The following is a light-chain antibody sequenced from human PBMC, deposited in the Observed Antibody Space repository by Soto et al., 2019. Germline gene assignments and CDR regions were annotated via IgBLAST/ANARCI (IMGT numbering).Light chain of an antibody. CDR1: GSNIGSNT. Sequence: QSALTQPPSASGTPGQRVTISCSGSGSNIGSNTVNWYQHLPRTAPKLLIYSNNQRSSGVPDRFSGSKSGTSASLAISGLQSEDEADYYCAAWDDSLSYVFGTGTKVTVL. CDR2: SNN. CDR3: AAWDDSLSYV. V-gene: IGLV1-44*01. J-gene: IGLJ1*01.